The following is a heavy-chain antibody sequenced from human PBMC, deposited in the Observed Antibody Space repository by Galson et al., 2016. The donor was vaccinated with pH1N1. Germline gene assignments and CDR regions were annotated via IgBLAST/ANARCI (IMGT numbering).Heavy chain of an antibody. CDR2: IYNSGST. CDR1: GASISSGYNY. Sequence: TLSLTCTVSGASISSGYNYWNWIRQHPGKGLEWIGYIYNSGSTYYNPSLKSRLTISVDTSKNHISLHLSSVTAADTAVYYCARGILHERWFDPWGQGTLVTVSS. CDR3: ARGILHERWFDP. D-gene: IGHD1-26*01. J-gene: IGHJ5*02. V-gene: IGHV4-31*03.